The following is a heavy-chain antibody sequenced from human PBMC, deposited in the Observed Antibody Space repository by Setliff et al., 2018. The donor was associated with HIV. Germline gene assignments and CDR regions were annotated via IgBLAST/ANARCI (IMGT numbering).Heavy chain of an antibody. D-gene: IGHD2-2*01. CDR1: GFTFSNAW. J-gene: IGHJ6*03. CDR3: TTGLYCSSTSCYPILYYYYYYMDV. CDR2: IKSKTDGGTT. Sequence: PGGSLRLSCAASGFTFSNAWMNWVRQAPGKGLEWAGRIKSKTDGGTTDYAAPVKGRFTISRDDSKNTLYLQMNSLKTEDTAVYYCTTGLYCSSTSCYPILYYYYYYMDVWGKGTTVTVSS. V-gene: IGHV3-15*07.